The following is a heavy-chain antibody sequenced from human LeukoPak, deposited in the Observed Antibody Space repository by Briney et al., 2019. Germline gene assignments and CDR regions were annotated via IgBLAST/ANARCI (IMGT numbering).Heavy chain of an antibody. J-gene: IGHJ4*02. CDR1: GLTYSSYG. CDR2: ISGSGGNT. V-gene: IGHV3-23*01. CDR3: AKDGGGCHDY. D-gene: IGHD3-16*01. Sequence: GGSLRLSCAASGLTYSSYGMTWVRQAPGKGLEWVSTISGSGGNTFYADSVKGRFTISKDNSKNTLYLQMKSLRAEDTAVYFCAKDGGGCHDYWDQGTLITVSS.